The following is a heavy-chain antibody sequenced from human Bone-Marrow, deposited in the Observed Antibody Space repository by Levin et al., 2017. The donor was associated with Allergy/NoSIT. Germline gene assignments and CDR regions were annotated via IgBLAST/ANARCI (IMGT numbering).Heavy chain of an antibody. Sequence: GGSLRLSCAASGFTVTSHAMSWVRQAPGKGLEWVSGIRGSGARTYYADSVEGRFTISRDISMNTLYLQMNSLRAEDTAVYHCARRYGENSGPFDHWGQGALVIVSS. CDR2: IRGSGART. D-gene: IGHD6-25*01. J-gene: IGHJ4*02. CDR1: GFTVTSHA. CDR3: ARRYGENSGPFDH. V-gene: IGHV3-23*01.